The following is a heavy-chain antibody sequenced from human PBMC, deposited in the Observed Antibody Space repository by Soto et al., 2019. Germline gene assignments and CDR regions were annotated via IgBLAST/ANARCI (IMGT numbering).Heavy chain of an antibody. J-gene: IGHJ4*02. V-gene: IGHV3-30*18. CDR1: GFTFSSYG. CDR3: ANLIAAAGTGSDY. CDR2: ISYDGSNK. Sequence: GGSLILSCAASGFTFSSYGMHWVRQAPGKGLEWVAVISYDGSNKYYADSVKGRFTISRDNSKNTLYLQMNSLRAEDTAVYYCANLIAAAGTGSDYWGQGTLVTVSS. D-gene: IGHD6-13*01.